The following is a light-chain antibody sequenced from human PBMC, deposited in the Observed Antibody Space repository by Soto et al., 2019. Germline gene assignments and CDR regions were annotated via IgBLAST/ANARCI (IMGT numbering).Light chain of an antibody. J-gene: IGKJ2*01. V-gene: IGKV1-33*01. Sequence: DIQMTQSPPSLSAPVGDRVTITCQASHDITRYLNWYQRKPGKAPKLLIYVVSNLETGVPSRFSGSGSGTEFTFTISSLQPEDIATYYCQQYDNLPYTFGQGTRLEIK. CDR3: QQYDNLPYT. CDR1: HDITRY. CDR2: VVS.